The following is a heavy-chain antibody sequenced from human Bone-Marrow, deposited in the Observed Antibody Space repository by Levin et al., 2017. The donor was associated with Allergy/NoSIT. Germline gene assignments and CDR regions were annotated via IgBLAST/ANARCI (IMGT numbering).Heavy chain of an antibody. CDR2: ISYDGSNK. CDR1: GFTFSSYA. D-gene: IGHD6-19*01. V-gene: IGHV3-30-3*01. J-gene: IGHJ4*02. Sequence: SCAASGFTFSSYAMHWVRQAPGKGLEWVAVISYDGSNKYYADSVKGRFTISRDNSKNTLYLQMNSLRAEDTAVYYCARDSQWLVLADPFDYWGQGTLVTVSS. CDR3: ARDSQWLVLADPFDY.